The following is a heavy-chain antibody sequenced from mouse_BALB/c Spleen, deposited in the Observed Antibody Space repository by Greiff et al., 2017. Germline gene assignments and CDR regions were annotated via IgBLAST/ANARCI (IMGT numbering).Heavy chain of an antibody. D-gene: IGHD2-4*01. CDR3: ASHYDYYYAMDY. CDR2: IYPGDGDT. Sequence: VKLMESGAELVRPGSSVKISCKASGYAFSSYWMNWVKQRPGQGLEWIGQIYPGDGDTNYNGKFKGKATLTADKSSSTAYMQLSSLTSEDSAVYFCASHYDYYYAMDYWGQGTSVTVSS. V-gene: IGHV1-80*01. CDR1: GYAFSSYW. J-gene: IGHJ4*01.